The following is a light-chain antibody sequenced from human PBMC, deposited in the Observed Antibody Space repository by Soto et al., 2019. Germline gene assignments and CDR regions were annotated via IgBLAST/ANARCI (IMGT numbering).Light chain of an antibody. J-gene: IGKJ1*01. CDR2: KAS. V-gene: IGKV1-5*03. CDR1: QSISSW. CDR3: QQYNTYWT. Sequence: DIQMTQSPSTLSASVGDRVTITCRASQSISSWLAWYQQKPGKATKLLIYKASSLESGVPARFSGRGSGTEFTLTISSLQPDDFATYYCQQYNTYWTFGQGTKVEIE.